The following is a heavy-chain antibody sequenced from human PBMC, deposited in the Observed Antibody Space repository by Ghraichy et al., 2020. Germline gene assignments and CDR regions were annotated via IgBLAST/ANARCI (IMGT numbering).Heavy chain of an antibody. CDR3: VSGHITIFGGARTNWFFDL. CDR1: GGSFSDYF. D-gene: IGHD3-3*01. Sequence: GSLRLSCAVYGGSFSDYFWSWIRQSPGKGLEWIGEISHSGGTNYNPSLKSRVTMSAATSNNQFYLSLISVPAADTAVYYCVSGHITIFGGARTNWFFDLWGRGHLVTVSS. V-gene: IGHV4-34*01. CDR2: ISHSGGT. J-gene: IGHJ2*01.